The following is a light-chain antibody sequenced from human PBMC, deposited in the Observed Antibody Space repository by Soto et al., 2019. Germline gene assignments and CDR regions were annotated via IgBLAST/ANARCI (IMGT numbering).Light chain of an antibody. V-gene: IGKV3-20*01. CDR2: GAS. CDR3: QQYGSTPLT. J-gene: IGKJ4*01. Sequence: EIVLTQSPGTLSLSPGERATLSCRASQSVNNNYLAWYQQKPGQAPRLYIYGASTRATGIPDRFSGSGSGTDVTITISRLEPEDVAVYYCQQYGSTPLTFGGGTKVEIK. CDR1: QSVNNNY.